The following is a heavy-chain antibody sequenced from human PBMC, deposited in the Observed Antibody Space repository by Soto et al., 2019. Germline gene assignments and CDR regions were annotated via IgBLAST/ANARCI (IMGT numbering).Heavy chain of an antibody. V-gene: IGHV3-23*01. CDR2: ISGSGGST. CDR3: ARTPITMVRGVPYYYYGMDV. CDR1: GFTFSSYA. D-gene: IGHD3-10*01. J-gene: IGHJ6*02. Sequence: GGSLRLSCAASGFTFSSYAMSWVRQAPGKGLEWVSAISGSGGSTYYADSVKGRFTISRDNSKNTLYLQMNSLRAEDTAVYYCARTPITMVRGVPYYYYGMDVWGQGTTVTVSS.